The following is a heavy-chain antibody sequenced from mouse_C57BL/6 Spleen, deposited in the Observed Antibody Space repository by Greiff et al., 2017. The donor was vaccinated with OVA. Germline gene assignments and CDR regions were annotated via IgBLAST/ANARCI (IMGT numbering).Heavy chain of an antibody. J-gene: IGHJ2*01. CDR2: ISYSGST. Sequence: EVQRVESGPGLAKPSQTLSLTCSVTGYSITSDYWNWIRKFPGNKLEYMGYISYSGSTYYNPSLKSRISITRDTSKNQYYLQLNSVTTEDTATYYCARSPNYYGSSPWYFDYWGQGTTLTVSS. CDR3: ARSPNYYGSSPWYFDY. V-gene: IGHV3-8*01. CDR1: GYSITSDY. D-gene: IGHD1-1*01.